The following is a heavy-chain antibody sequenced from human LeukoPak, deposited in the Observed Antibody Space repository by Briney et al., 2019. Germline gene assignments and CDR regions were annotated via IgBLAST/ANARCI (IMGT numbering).Heavy chain of an antibody. J-gene: IGHJ6*03. CDR1: GFTLSSHS. CDR3: ARDPYSGRYGDYYYYYMDV. Sequence: GGSLRLSCAASGFTLSSHSMNWVRQAPGKGLEWVSSITSSSTYMFYADSVKGRFTISRDNAQNSLYLQINSPRAEDTAVYYCARDPYSGRYGDYYYYYMDVWGKGTTVTISS. CDR2: ITSSSTYM. D-gene: IGHD1-26*01. V-gene: IGHV3-21*01.